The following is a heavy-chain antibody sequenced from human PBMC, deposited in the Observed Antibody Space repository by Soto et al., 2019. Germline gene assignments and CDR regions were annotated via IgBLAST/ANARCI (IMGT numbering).Heavy chain of an antibody. V-gene: IGHV1-69*06. CDR2: IIPIFGTA. D-gene: IGHD6-13*01. CDR3: ARRPGYSSSWDYYYYGMDV. CDR1: GGTFSSYA. J-gene: IGHJ6*02. Sequence: EGSVKVSCKASGGTFSSYAISWVLQAPGQGLEWMGGIIPIFGTANYAQKFQGRVTITADKSTSTAYMELSSLRSEDTAVYYCARRPGYSSSWDYYYYGMDVWGQGTTVTVSS.